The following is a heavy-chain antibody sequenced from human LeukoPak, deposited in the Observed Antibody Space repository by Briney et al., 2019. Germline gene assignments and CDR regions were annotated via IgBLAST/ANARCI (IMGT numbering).Heavy chain of an antibody. CDR3: AKGESITSAWFDS. CDR2: IKTDGGST. CDR1: GFSFSSYW. Sequence: GGSLRLSCAASGFSFSSYWMHWVRHAPGRGLVWVSRIKTDGGSTSYADSVKGRFTISRDNAKNTLYLQMNSLRAEDTAVYYCAKGESITSAWFDSWGQGTLVTVSS. J-gene: IGHJ5*01. D-gene: IGHD5-24*01. V-gene: IGHV3-74*01.